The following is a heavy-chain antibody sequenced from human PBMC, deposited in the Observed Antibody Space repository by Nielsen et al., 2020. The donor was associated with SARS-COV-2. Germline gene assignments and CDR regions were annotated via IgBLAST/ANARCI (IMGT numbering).Heavy chain of an antibody. CDR2: IKQDGSEK. CDR1: GFTFSSYW. Sequence: GESLKISCAASGFTFSSYWMSWVRQAPGKGLEWVANIKQDGSEKYYVDSVKGRFTISRDNAKNSLYLQMNSLRAEDTAVYYCAKFMANYVWGSYRPTPFDYWCQGTLVTVSS. V-gene: IGHV3-7*01. D-gene: IGHD3-16*02. J-gene: IGHJ4*02. CDR3: AKFMANYVWGSYRPTPFDY.